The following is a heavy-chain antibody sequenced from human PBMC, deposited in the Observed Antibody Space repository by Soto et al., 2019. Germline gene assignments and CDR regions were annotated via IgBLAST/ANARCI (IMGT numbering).Heavy chain of an antibody. J-gene: IGHJ6*01. CDR1: GYSFTSYA. V-gene: IGHV1-3*01. D-gene: IGHD3-3*01. CDR3: ARYCHWGFWSGYYWLRYFSMDG. Sequence: ALVKVSCKASGYSFTSYAMHWVRQVPGNRLERMGWINAGHGNTKYSQKLQGRVTITRDTSASTAYTELCSQSSQDTAAYYCARYCHWGFWSGYYWLRYFSMDGWGEGTTVTI. CDR2: INAGHGNT.